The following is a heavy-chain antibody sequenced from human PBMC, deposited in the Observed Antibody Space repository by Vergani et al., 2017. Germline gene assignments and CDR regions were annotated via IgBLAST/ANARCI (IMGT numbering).Heavy chain of an antibody. CDR2: ISGSGSST. V-gene: IGHV3-23*01. Sequence: EVQLLESGGGLVQPGGSLRLSCAASGFTFSSYAMSWVRQAPGKGLEWVSAISGSGSSTYYADSVKGRFTISGDNAKNTLYLQMNSLGAGATAVYYCAKDRGIAAGGLEYWGQGTLVTVSS. D-gene: IGHD6-13*01. CDR1: GFTFSSYA. J-gene: IGHJ4*02. CDR3: AKDRGIAAGGLEY.